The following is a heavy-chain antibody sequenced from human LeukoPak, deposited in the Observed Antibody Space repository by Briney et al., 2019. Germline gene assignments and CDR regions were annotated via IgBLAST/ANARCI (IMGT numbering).Heavy chain of an antibody. CDR1: GATFSSYA. CDR3: ARTYIFDAFDI. V-gene: IGHV3-23*01. J-gene: IGHJ3*02. CDR2: ISGSGGST. Sequence: GGTLRLSCAASGATFSSYAMSWVRHAPGKGLEWVSAISGSGGSTYYADSVKGRFTISRDNSKNTLYLQMNSLRAEDTAVYYCARTYIFDAFDIWGQGTMVTVSS. D-gene: IGHD1-1*01.